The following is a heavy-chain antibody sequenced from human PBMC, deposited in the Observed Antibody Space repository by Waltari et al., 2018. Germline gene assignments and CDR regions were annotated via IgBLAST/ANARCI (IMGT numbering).Heavy chain of an antibody. CDR1: GGSISSSSYY. J-gene: IGHJ3*02. CDR2: IYYSVST. CDR3: ASPKYSSSWYDAFDI. Sequence: QLQLQESGPGPVKPSETLSLTCTVSGGSISSSSYYWGWIRQPPGKGLEWIGSIYYSVSTSYNPSLKSRVPISVDTSKNQFSLKLSAVTAADTAVYYCASPKYSSSWYDAFDIWGQGTMVTVSS. D-gene: IGHD6-13*01. V-gene: IGHV4-39*01.